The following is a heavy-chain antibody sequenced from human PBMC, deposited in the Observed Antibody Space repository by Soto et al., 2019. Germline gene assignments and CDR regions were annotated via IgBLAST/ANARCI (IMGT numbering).Heavy chain of an antibody. CDR1: GYTFTSYG. V-gene: IGHV1-69*04. D-gene: IGHD3-3*01. Sequence: ASVKVSCKASGYTFTSYGISWVRQAPGQGLEWMGRIIPILGIANYAQKFQGRVTITADKSTSTAYMELSSLRSEDTAVYYCARAVTIFGVGYNAFDIWGQGTMVTVSS. CDR3: ARAVTIFGVGYNAFDI. J-gene: IGHJ3*02. CDR2: IIPILGIA.